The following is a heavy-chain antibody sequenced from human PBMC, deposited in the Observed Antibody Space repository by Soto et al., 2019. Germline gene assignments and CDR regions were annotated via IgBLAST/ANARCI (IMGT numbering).Heavy chain of an antibody. CDR1: GFTFSSYS. CDR3: ARRGSSGFGY. V-gene: IGHV3-48*01. Sequence: EVQLVESGGGLVQPGGSLRLSCAASGFTFSSYSMNWVRQAPGKGLEWVSYISSSSSTIYYADSVKGRFTISRDNAKNSLYLQMNSRRAEDTAVYYCARRGSSGFGYWGQGTLVTVSS. D-gene: IGHD3-22*01. CDR2: ISSSSSTI. J-gene: IGHJ4*02.